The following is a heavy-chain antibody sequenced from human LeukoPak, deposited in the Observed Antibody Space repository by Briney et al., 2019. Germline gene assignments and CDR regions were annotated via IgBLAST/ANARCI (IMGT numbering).Heavy chain of an antibody. CDR1: GYTFTSYY. D-gene: IGHD1-26*01. J-gene: IGHJ1*01. CDR3: ARGTSGSYYS. Sequence: GPVKVSCKASGYTFTSYYIHWVRQAPGQGLEWLGVILPSGGITTYAQRFQGRVTLTRDVSTSTVYMELSSLRSEDTAVYYCARGTSGSYYSWGQGTLVIVSS. V-gene: IGHV1-46*01. CDR2: ILPSGGIT.